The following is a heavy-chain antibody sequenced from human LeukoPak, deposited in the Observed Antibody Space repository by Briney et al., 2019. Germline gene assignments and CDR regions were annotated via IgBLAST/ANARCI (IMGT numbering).Heavy chain of an antibody. D-gene: IGHD6-13*01. Sequence: PSETLSLTCTVSGGSISSSSYYWGWIRQPPGKGLEWIGSIYYSGSTYYNPSLKSRVTISVDTSKHQFSLKLSSVTAADTAVYYCARETPSPGIAAPEYFQHWGQGTLVTVSS. J-gene: IGHJ1*01. CDR2: IYYSGST. CDR3: ARETPSPGIAAPEYFQH. CDR1: GGSISSSSYY. V-gene: IGHV4-39*07.